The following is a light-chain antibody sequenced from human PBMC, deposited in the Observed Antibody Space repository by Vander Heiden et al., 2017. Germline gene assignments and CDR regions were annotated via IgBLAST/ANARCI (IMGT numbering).Light chain of an antibody. CDR2: DAS. Sequence: EIVLTQSPATLSLSPGERATLPCRASQSVSSYLAWYHQKPGQATRLLLHDASYCATGIPARFSGSGSGTDFTFTISSLEPEDVAFYYCQQRSNLPPTYTFGQGTKLEIK. CDR1: QSVSSY. V-gene: IGKV3-11*01. CDR3: QQRSNLPPTYT. J-gene: IGKJ2*01.